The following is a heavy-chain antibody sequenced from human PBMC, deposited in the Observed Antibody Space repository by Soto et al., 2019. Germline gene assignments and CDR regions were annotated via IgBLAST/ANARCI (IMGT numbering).Heavy chain of an antibody. CDR1: GFTFTDYY. CDR3: VRDNLWAFDN. J-gene: IGHJ5*02. D-gene: IGHD7-27*01. Sequence: WGSLRLSCAVSGFTFTDYYMTWIRQAPGKGLEWVSFPSPSYPYTSYADSEKGLFTISGGKANNSVSLEMNSLGDEDTAVYYCVRDNLWAFDNWGQGTLVTVSS. CDR2: PSPSYPYT. V-gene: IGHV3-11*06.